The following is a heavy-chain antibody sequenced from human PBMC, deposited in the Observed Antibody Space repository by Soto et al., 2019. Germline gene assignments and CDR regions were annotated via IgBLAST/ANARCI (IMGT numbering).Heavy chain of an antibody. J-gene: IGHJ4*02. CDR3: ARVFYDTRGPSPDY. D-gene: IGHD3-22*01. CDR2: TDVRGETT. CDR1: GYSLASYF. V-gene: IGHV1-46*01. Sequence: QLQLVQSGAEVKKPGASVKLSCTASGYSLASYFIHWVRQAPGQGLEWMGITDVRGETTSYAQKFQGRVTMTTDTSTSTVYMELRSLRSDDTAIYYCARVFYDTRGPSPDYWGQGTLVTVSS.